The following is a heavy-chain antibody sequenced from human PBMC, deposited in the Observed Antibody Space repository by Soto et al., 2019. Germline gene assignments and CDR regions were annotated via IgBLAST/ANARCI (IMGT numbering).Heavy chain of an antibody. CDR2: INHSGGT. CDR1: GGSFSAYY. CDR3: ARGSVDTVDSSGFYEY. V-gene: IGHV4-34*01. D-gene: IGHD3-22*01. J-gene: IGHJ4*02. Sequence: PSETLSLTCAVYGGSFSAYYWSWIRQPPGKGLEWIGEINHSGGTSYNPSLKSRVTISVDTSKSQFSLKLTSVTAADRAVYYCARGSVDTVDSSGFYEYCGQGXQVTGS.